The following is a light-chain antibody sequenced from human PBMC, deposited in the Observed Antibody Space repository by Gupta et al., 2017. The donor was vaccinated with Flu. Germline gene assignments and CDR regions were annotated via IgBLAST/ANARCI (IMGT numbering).Light chain of an antibody. CDR3: QQYNNWPPYT. V-gene: IGKV3-15*01. Sequence: EIVMTQSPVTLSVSPGETATLSCRASQSVSSNLAWYQQKPGQPPRLLIYGASTRATGIPARFSGSGSGTEFTLTISSLQSEDFAVYYCQQYNNWPPYTFGQGTKLEIK. J-gene: IGKJ2*01. CDR1: QSVSSN. CDR2: GAS.